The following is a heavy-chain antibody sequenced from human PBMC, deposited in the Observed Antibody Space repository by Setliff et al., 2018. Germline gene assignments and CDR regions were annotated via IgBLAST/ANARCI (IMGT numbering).Heavy chain of an antibody. J-gene: IGHJ6*03. CDR3: ARDPGNGHYMDV. CDR1: GGYIRSFH. Sequence: SETLSLTCTVSGGYIRSFHWSWIRQPPGKGLEWIGYIYYSGTTNYNPSLKSRVTISVDTSKNQFSLKLSSVTAADTAVYYCARDPGNGHYMDVWGKGATVTVSS. CDR2: IYYSGTT. V-gene: IGHV4-59*12.